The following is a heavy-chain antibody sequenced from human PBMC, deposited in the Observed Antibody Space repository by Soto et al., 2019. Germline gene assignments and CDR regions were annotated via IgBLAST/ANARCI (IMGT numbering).Heavy chain of an antibody. V-gene: IGHV3-30*18. D-gene: IGHD2-15*01. CDR2: MSYDGNIK. Sequence: QVQLVESGGGVVQPGRSLRLSCAASGFTFSTYGLHWVRQAPGKGLEWVAVMSYDGNIKYYADSVKGRFTISRDNSKNTLYLQMNSLRAEDTAMYYCAKSAFCSGGNCYWDFDLWGRGTLVTVSS. CDR3: AKSAFCSGGNCYWDFDL. CDR1: GFTFSTYG. J-gene: IGHJ2*01.